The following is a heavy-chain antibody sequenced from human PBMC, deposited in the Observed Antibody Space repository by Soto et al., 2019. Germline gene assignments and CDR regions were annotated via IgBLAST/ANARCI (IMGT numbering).Heavy chain of an antibody. D-gene: IGHD2-8*01. Sequence: VSVKVSCKASGYTFTSYDSNWARQATGQGLEWMGWMNPNSGNTGYAQKFQGRVTMTRNTSISTAYMELSSLRSEDTAVYYCARGPTSIVLMVYATEYFQHWGQGTLVTVSS. CDR1: GYTFTSYD. CDR3: ARGPTSIVLMVYATEYFQH. CDR2: MNPNSGNT. V-gene: IGHV1-8*01. J-gene: IGHJ1*01.